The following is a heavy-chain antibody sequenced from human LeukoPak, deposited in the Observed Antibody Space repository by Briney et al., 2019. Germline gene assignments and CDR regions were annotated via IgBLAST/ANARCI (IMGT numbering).Heavy chain of an antibody. J-gene: IGHJ5*02. D-gene: IGHD3-3*01. CDR3: VKGWYGIFGVQTTPTPNDWFDP. V-gene: IGHV3-23*01. CDR2: ISGRGGAT. Sequence: GGSLRLSCAASGFIFSSSAMSWVRRLPGKGLEWVAAISGRGGATYYADSVKGRFTISRDNSNNRLNLEINSLRDEDTAVYYCVKGWYGIFGVQTTPTPNDWFDPWGQGTLVTVSS. CDR1: GFIFSSSA.